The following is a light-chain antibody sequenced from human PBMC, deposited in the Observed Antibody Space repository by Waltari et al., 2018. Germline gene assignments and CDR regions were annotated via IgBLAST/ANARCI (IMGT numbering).Light chain of an antibody. CDR3: QQFNKRPRT. CDR1: QSVSIN. CDR2: GAS. V-gene: IGKV3-15*01. Sequence: EVVMTQSPATLSVSPGERDTLSCRASQSVSINLAWYQQKPGQAPRLLIYGASTRAAGLPARFSGSGSGTEFTLTISSLQSEDFAVYYCQQFNKRPRTFGQGTKLEIK. J-gene: IGKJ2*02.